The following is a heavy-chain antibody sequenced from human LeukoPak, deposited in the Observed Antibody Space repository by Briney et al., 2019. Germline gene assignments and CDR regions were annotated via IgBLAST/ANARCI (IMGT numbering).Heavy chain of an antibody. J-gene: IGHJ3*02. V-gene: IGHV3-21*04. D-gene: IGHD3-9*01. Sequence: GGSLRLSCAASGFTFDKYNMNWVRQAPGKGLEWVSSISSSPSYIYYADSVQGRITISRDNAKNSLYLQMNSLRAEDTAVYYCAREYYDILTGYRESDAFDIWGQGTMVTVSS. CDR3: AREYYDILTGYRESDAFDI. CDR1: GFTFDKYN. CDR2: ISSSPSYI.